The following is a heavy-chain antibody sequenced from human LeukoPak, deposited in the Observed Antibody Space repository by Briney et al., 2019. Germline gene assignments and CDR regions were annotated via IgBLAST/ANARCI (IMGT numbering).Heavy chain of an antibody. CDR1: GFTFSSYE. CDR3: ARGLSLIAPFDY. Sequence: PGGSLRLSCAASGFTFSSYEMNWVRQAPGKGLEWVSYISSSGSTIYYADSVKGRFTISRDNAKNSLYLQMNSLRAEDTAVYYCARGLSLIAPFDYWGQGTLVTVSS. CDR2: ISSSGSTI. V-gene: IGHV3-48*03. D-gene: IGHD3-22*01. J-gene: IGHJ4*02.